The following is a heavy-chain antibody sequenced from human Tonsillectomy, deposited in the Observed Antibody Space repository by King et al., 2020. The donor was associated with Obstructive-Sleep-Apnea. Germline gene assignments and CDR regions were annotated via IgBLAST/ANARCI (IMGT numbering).Heavy chain of an antibody. CDR3: AKGSYRHDY. CDR2: IKQDGSEK. D-gene: IGHD3-16*02. V-gene: IGHV3-7*01. J-gene: IGHJ4*02. Sequence: VQLVESGGGLVQSGGSLRLSCAASGFTFSDYWMTWVRQAPGKGLEWVANIKQDGSEKYYVDFVKGRFTISRDNADNSLSLQMDSLRAEDTAVYYCAKGSYRHDYWGQGTLVTVSS. CDR1: GFTFSDYW.